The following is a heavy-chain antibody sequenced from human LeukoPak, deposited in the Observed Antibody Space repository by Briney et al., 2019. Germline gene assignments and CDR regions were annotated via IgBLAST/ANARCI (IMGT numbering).Heavy chain of an antibody. CDR1: GFTFSSYG. D-gene: IGHD2-15*01. CDR3: AKSIETIVAATGS. J-gene: IGHJ4*02. Sequence: PGGSLRLPCAASGFTFSSYGMHWVRQAPGKGLEWVAVISYDGSNKYYADSVKGRFTISRDNSKNTLYLQMNSLRAEDTAVYYCAKSIETIVAATGSWGQGTLVTVSS. V-gene: IGHV3-30*18. CDR2: ISYDGSNK.